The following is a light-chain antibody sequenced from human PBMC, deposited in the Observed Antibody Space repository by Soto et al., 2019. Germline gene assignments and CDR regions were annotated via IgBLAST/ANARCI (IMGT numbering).Light chain of an antibody. CDR2: GAS. CDR3: QQDNNWPPDRT. CDR1: QSVSSN. Sequence: EIVMTHSPATLSVSPGERATLSCRASQSVSSNLAWYQQKPGQAPRLLIYGASTRATGIPARFSGSGPGTAFTLSISSLQSEDFAIYFCQQDNNWPPDRTFGQGTNVEIK. V-gene: IGKV3-15*01. J-gene: IGKJ1*01.